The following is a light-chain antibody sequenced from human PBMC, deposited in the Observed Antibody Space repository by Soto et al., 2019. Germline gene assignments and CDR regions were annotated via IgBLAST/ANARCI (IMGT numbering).Light chain of an antibody. J-gene: IGKJ5*01. CDR1: ESISRH. Sequence: MQRSQSPSSLSGSVGDRVTITCRAAESISRHLNLYQQKPGRAPDLLIYAASTLQNGVPSRFTGSGSGTEFTLTITGLQLEDFATYYCQQDYSPLDTFGQGTRLEIK. V-gene: IGKV1-39*01. CDR3: QQDYSPLDT. CDR2: AAS.